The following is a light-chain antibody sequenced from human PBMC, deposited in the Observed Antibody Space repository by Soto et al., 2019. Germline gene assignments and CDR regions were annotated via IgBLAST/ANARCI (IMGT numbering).Light chain of an antibody. Sequence: EIVLTQSPATLSLSPGERATLSCRASQSVSSYLAWYQQKPGQAPRLLIYDASNRATGIPARFSGSGSGTHFTLTISSLEPEDFAVYYCQQRSNWRLYTFGQGTKLEIK. CDR1: QSVSSY. CDR3: QQRSNWRLYT. V-gene: IGKV3-11*01. J-gene: IGKJ2*01. CDR2: DAS.